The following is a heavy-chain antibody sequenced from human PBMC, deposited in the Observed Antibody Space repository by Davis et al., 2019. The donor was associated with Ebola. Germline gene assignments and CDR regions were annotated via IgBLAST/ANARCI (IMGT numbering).Heavy chain of an antibody. CDR2: ISSSSSYI. CDR1: GFTFSSYG. Sequence: GGSLRLSCAASGFTFSSYGMHWVRQAPGKGLEWVSSISSSSSYIYYADSVKGRFTISRDNAKNSLYLQMNSLRAEDTAVYYCARDLITTVTSSSLYYYYYGMDVWGQGTTVTVSS. D-gene: IGHD4-11*01. CDR3: ARDLITTVTSSSLYYYYYGMDV. V-gene: IGHV3-21*01. J-gene: IGHJ6*02.